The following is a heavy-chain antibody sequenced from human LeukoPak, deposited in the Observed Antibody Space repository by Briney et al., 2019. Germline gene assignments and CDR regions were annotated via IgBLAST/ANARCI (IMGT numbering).Heavy chain of an antibody. D-gene: IGHD3-3*01. V-gene: IGHV4-38-2*01. CDR2: IYHSGST. CDR1: AYSISSGYY. Sequence: PPETLSLTCAVSAYSISSGYYWGWIRQPPGKGLEWIGSIYHSGSTSYNPSLKRRVTISVDTSKNQFSLKLSSVTAADTAVYYCARVLRIFGVVSVFDPWGQGTLVTVSS. CDR3: ARVLRIFGVVSVFDP. J-gene: IGHJ5*02.